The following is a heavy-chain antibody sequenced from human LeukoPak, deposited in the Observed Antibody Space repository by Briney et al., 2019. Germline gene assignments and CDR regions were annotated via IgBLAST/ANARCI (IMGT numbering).Heavy chain of an antibody. CDR1: GGSISSYH. CDR3: ARDGDSYGPDFDY. V-gene: IGHV4-4*07. D-gene: IGHD5-18*01. J-gene: IGHJ4*02. Sequence: KPSETLSLTCTVSGGSISSYHWSWIRQPAGKGLEWIGHININEGPKYNPSLRSRVTMSADTSRNQYSLKLSSVTAADTAVYFCARDGDSYGPDFDYWGQGTLVTVSS. CDR2: ININEGP.